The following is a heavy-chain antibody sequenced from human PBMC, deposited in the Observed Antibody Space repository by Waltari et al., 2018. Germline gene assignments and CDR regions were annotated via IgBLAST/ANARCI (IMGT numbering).Heavy chain of an antibody. Sequence: EVQLVESGGGLVQPGGSLRLSCAASGFTFIRYWMHWVRQAPGKGLVWVSRIKRDGSGTSDADSVKGRFTISRDNAKNTLYLQLNSLRVEETAVYYCAREPSPDSSGYFYYYMDVWGKGTTVTVSS. V-gene: IGHV3-74*01. CDR2: IKRDGSGT. CDR1: GFTFIRYW. D-gene: IGHD3-22*01. J-gene: IGHJ6*03. CDR3: AREPSPDSSGYFYYYMDV.